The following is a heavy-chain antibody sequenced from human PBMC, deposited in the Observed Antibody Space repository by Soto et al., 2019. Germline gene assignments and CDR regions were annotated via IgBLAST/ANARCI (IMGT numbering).Heavy chain of an antibody. CDR3: ARASHLIVYYSPTNGFAP. D-gene: IGHD3-9*01. Sequence: SETLSLTCAGSGGSFSGYYWSWIRQPPGKGLEWIGEINHSGSTNYNPSLKSRVTISVDTSKDQFSLKLSSVTAADTAVYYCARASHLIVYYSPTNGFAPWAQGTLVPSPS. CDR2: INHSGST. V-gene: IGHV4-34*01. J-gene: IGHJ5*02. CDR1: GGSFSGYY.